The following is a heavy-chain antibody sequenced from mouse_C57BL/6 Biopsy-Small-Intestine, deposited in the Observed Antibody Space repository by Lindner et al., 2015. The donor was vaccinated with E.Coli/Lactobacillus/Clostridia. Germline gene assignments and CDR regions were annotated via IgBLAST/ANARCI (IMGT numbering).Heavy chain of an antibody. D-gene: IGHD2-12*01. Sequence: SVKVSCKASGYTFTDFDITWVRQATGRGLEWMGWVNPKSGNTGYAQEFQGRVTFTRNTSINTAYMELSSLRSEDTAVYFCARGILTTSWYLSYLDCWGQGTLVAVSS. CDR3: ARGILTTSWYLSYLDC. CDR2: VNPKSGNT. J-gene: IGHJ4*01. CDR1: GYTFTDFD. V-gene: IGHV1-84*02.